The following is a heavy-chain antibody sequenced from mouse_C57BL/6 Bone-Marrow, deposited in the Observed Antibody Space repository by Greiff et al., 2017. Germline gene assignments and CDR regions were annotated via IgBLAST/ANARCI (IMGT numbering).Heavy chain of an antibody. V-gene: IGHV1-82*01. CDR1: GYAFSSSW. CDR2: IYPGDGDT. D-gene: IGHD2-12*01. CDR3: ARWSYDEDYYAMDY. J-gene: IGHJ4*01. Sequence: QVQLQQSGPELVKPGASVKISCKASGYAFSSSWMNWVKQRPGKGLEWIGRIYPGDGDTNYNGKFKGKATLTADKSSSTAYMQLSSLTSEDSAVYFCARWSYDEDYYAMDYWGQGTSVTVSS.